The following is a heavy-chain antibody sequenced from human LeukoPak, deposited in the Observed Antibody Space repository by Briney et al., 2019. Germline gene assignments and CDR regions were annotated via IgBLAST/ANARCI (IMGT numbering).Heavy chain of an antibody. Sequence: PSETLSLTCTVSGGSISSYYWRWVRQPPGKGLEGGGYIYYSGSTNYNPSLKSRVTISVATSKNQFSLKLSSVTAADTAVYYCAREGPVVRADAFDIWGQGTMVTVSS. D-gene: IGHD3-10*01. V-gene: IGHV4-59*01. CDR3: AREGPVVRADAFDI. CDR1: GGSISSYY. CDR2: IYYSGST. J-gene: IGHJ3*02.